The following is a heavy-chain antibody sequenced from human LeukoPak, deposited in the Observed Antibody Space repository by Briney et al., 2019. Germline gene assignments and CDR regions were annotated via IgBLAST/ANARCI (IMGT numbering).Heavy chain of an antibody. CDR3: TRVGYIDEGIDY. D-gene: IGHD5-24*01. Sequence: GGSLRLSCVASGFPFSSYWMTWVRQAPGKGLEWVANIKQDGSKKSYVDSVKGRFTISRDNAKNSLYLQMNSLRAEDTAIYYCTRVGYIDEGIDYWGEGTLVTVSS. CDR1: GFPFSSYW. J-gene: IGHJ4*02. V-gene: IGHV3-7*04. CDR2: IKQDGSKK.